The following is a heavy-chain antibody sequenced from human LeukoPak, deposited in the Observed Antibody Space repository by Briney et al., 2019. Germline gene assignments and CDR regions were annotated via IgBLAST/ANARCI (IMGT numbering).Heavy chain of an antibody. CDR2: INPNSGGT. V-gene: IGHV1-2*02. J-gene: IGHJ6*02. CDR3: ARGSRSTSLDGMDV. D-gene: IGHD5/OR15-5a*01. Sequence: ASVKVSCTASGYTLTGYYMHWVRQAPGQGLEWMGWINPNSGGTNYAQKFQGRVTMTRDTSISTAYMELSRLRSDDTAVYYCARGSRSTSLDGMDVWGQGTTVTVSS. CDR1: GYTLTGYY.